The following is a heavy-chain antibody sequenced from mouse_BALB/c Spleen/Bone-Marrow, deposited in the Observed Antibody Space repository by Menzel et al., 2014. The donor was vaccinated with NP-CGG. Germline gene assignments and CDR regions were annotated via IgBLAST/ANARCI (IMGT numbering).Heavy chain of an antibody. Sequence: LQESGAELVKPGASVQLSCKASGYTFTSYWLNWVKQRPGQGLEWIGMVDPSDSKTHFNQMFKDKATLTVDKSSSTAYMHLSSLTSEDSAVYYCTRNWAFDYWGQGTTLTVSS. D-gene: IGHD4-1*01. CDR1: GYTFTSYW. CDR3: TRNWAFDY. V-gene: IGHV1-69*02. J-gene: IGHJ2*01. CDR2: VDPSDSKT.